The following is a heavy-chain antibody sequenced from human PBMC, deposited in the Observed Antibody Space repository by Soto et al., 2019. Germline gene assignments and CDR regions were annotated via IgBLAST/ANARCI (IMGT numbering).Heavy chain of an antibody. CDR3: ARDRKSGGIAVAGIFDY. V-gene: IGHV3-21*01. CDR2: FSSSSIYI. D-gene: IGHD6-19*01. J-gene: IGHJ4*02. Sequence: GGSLRLSCAASGFTFSSYSTNWVRQAPGKGLEWVSSFSSSSIYIYYADSVKGRFTISRDNAKNSLYLQMNSLRAEDTAVYYCARDRKSGGIAVAGIFDYWGQGT. CDR1: GFTFSSYS.